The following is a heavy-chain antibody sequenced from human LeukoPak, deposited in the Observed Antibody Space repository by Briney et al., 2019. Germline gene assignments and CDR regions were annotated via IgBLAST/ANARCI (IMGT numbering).Heavy chain of an antibody. CDR1: GGSFSGYY. V-gene: IGHV4-34*01. CDR2: INHSGST. CDR3: ARSLYYYGSDSFDI. Sequence: SESLSLTCAVYGGSFSGYYWSWIRQPPGKGLEWIGEINHSGSTNYNPSLKSRVTISVDTSKNQFSLKLNSVTAADTAVYYCARSLYYYGSDSFDIWGQGTMVTVSS. D-gene: IGHD3-10*01. J-gene: IGHJ3*02.